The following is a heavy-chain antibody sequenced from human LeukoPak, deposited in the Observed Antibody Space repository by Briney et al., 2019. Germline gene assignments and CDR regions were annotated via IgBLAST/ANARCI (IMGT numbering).Heavy chain of an antibody. V-gene: IGHV1-46*01. CDR1: GYTFTSHY. Sequence: ASVTISCTSSGYTFTSHYMHWVRQAPGQGLEWMGVIHPSGSSTNYAQKFQGRLTMTKDTSTSTVYIELDSLTSDDTAVYYCARMDMDIAMVTNYLDHWGQGTLVIVSS. J-gene: IGHJ4*02. CDR2: IHPSGSST. CDR3: ARMDMDIAMVTNYLDH. D-gene: IGHD5-18*01.